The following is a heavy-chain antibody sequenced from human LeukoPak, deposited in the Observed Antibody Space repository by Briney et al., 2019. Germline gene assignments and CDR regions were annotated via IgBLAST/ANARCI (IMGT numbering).Heavy chain of an antibody. Sequence: ASVKVSCKASGYTFTDYYIDWERQAPGQGLEWMGWINPNSGGTNYAQKFQGRVTMTRDTSISTAYMELSSLRSDDTAVYYCARALSLDYWGQGTLVAVSS. CDR2: INPNSGGT. J-gene: IGHJ4*02. CDR3: ARALSLDY. V-gene: IGHV1-2*02. CDR1: GYTFTDYY.